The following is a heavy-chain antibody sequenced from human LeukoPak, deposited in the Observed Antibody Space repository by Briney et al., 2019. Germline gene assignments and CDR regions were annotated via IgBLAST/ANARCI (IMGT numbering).Heavy chain of an antibody. CDR3: ARGVRSFGGVIVFDY. CDR2: MNPNSGNT. D-gene: IGHD3-16*02. CDR1: GYTFTSYD. J-gene: IGHJ4*02. Sequence: ASVKVSCKASGYTFTSYDINWVRQATGQGLEWMRWMNPNSGNTGYAQKFQGRVTMTRNASISTAYMELSSLRSEDTAVYYCARGVRSFGGVIVFDYWGQGTLVTVSS. V-gene: IGHV1-8*01.